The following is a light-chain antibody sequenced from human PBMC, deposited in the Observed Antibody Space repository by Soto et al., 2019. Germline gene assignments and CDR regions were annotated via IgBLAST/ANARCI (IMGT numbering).Light chain of an antibody. CDR1: TSDVGGYTY. J-gene: IGLJ1*01. CDR3: SSYTTSSTLYV. V-gene: IGLV2-14*03. CDR2: DVS. Sequence: QSALTQPASVSGSHGQSIAIFCTGTTSDVGGYTYVSWYQQHPGKAPKRIIYDVSNRPSGVSNRFSGSKSGNTASLTISGLQAEDEADYYCSSYTTSSTLYVFGSGTKVTVL.